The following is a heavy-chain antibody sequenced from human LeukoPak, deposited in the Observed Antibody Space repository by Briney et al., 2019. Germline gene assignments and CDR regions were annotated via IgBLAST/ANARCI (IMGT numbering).Heavy chain of an antibody. CDR3: ATSLGYSYGYYFDY. CDR1: GYTLTSYG. J-gene: IGHJ4*02. CDR2: ISAYNGNT. D-gene: IGHD5-18*01. V-gene: IGHV1-18*01. Sequence: GASVKVSCKASGYTLTSYGISWVRQAPGQGLEWMGWISAYNGNTNYAQKLQGRVTMTTDTSTSTAYMELRSLRSEDTAVYYCATSLGYSYGYYFDYWGQGTLVTVSS.